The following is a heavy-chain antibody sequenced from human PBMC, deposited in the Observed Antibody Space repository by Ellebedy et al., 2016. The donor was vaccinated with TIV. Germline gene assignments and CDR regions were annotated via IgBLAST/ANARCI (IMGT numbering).Heavy chain of an antibody. V-gene: IGHV3-23*01. CDR2: ITGSGGGT. CDR1: GFTFSSYA. CDR3: AKGYMSPFDY. J-gene: IGHJ4*02. Sequence: GESLKISCAASGFTFSSYAMSWVRQAPGKGLEWVSAITGSGGGTYYADSVKGRFTISRDNSKNTFYLHMNSLRAVDTALYYCAKGYMSPFDYWGQGNLVTVSS. D-gene: IGHD2-2*02.